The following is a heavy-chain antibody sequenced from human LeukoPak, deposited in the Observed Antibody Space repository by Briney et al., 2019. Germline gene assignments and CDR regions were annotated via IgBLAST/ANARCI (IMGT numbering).Heavy chain of an antibody. CDR2: INPNSGGP. CDR1: GYTFTGYY. V-gene: IGHV1-2*02. CDR3: ARTSFGSSTPFDP. J-gene: IGHJ5*02. Sequence: ASVKVSCKASGYTFTGYYMHWVRQAPGQGLEWMGWINPNSGGPNYAQKFQGRVTMTRDTSISTAYMELSRLRSDDTAVYYCARTSFGSSTPFDPWGQGTLVTVSS. D-gene: IGHD2-2*01.